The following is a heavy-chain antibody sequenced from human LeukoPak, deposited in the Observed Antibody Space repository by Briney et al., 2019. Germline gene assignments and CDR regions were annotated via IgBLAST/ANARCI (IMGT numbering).Heavy chain of an antibody. V-gene: IGHV3-7*03. Sequence: TGGSLRLSCAASGFTFSSYWMSWVRQAPGKGLEWVANIKQDGSEKYYVDSVKGRFTISRDNSKSTLYLQMNSLRVDDTAIYYCARDPNGAYIGAFDFRGQGTMVTVSA. D-gene: IGHD2-8*01. CDR3: ARDPNGAYIGAFDF. CDR2: IKQDGSEK. J-gene: IGHJ3*01. CDR1: GFTFSSYW.